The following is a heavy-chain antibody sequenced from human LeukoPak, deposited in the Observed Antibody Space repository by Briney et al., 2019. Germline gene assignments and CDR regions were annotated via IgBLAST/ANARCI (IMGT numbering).Heavy chain of an antibody. CDR3: ASPYYYGSGSYFVWGAFDI. D-gene: IGHD3-10*01. CDR2: IYPGDSDT. J-gene: IGHJ3*02. Sequence: GESLKISCKGSGYSFTSYWIGWVRQMPGKGLEWMGIIYPGDSDTRYSPSFQGQVTISADKSISTAYLQWSSLKASDTAMYYCASPYYYGSGSYFVWGAFDIWGQGTMVTVSS. CDR1: GYSFTSYW. V-gene: IGHV5-51*01.